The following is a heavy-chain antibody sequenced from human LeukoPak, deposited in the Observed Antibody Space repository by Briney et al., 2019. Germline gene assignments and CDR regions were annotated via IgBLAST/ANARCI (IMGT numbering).Heavy chain of an antibody. D-gene: IGHD1-26*01. Sequence: PGGSLRLSCAASGFTFSDHYMDWVRQAPGKGLEWVGRTRNKANSYTTEYAASVKGRFTISRDDSKNSLYLQMNSLKTEDTAVYYCARDGGGHGIVELLQRSRDSMDVWGQGTTVTVSS. V-gene: IGHV3-72*01. J-gene: IGHJ6*02. CDR2: TRNKANSYTT. CDR3: ARDGGGHGIVELLQRSRDSMDV. CDR1: GFTFSDHY.